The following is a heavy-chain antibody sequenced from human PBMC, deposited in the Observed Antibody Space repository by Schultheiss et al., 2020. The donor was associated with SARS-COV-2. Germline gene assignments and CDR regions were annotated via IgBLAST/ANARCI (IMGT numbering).Heavy chain of an antibody. Sequence: GGSLRLSCAASGFTFSTYNMNWVRQAPGKGLEWVAVIWYDGSNKYYADSVKGRFTISRDNSKNTLYLQMNSLRAEDTAVYYCARVTGIAAAGKRNYGMDVWGQGTTVTVSS. CDR3: ARVTGIAAAGKRNYGMDV. CDR1: GFTFSTYN. CDR2: IWYDGSNK. V-gene: IGHV3-33*08. D-gene: IGHD6-13*01. J-gene: IGHJ6*02.